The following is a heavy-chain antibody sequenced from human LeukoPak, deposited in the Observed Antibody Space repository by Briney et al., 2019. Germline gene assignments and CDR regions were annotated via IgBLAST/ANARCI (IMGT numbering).Heavy chain of an antibody. J-gene: IGHJ6*02. Sequence: GGSLRLSCAASGFTFSSHGMHWVRQAPGKGLEWVAVIWYDGSNKYYADSVKGRFTISRDSSKNTLYLQMNSLRAEDTAVYYCARDRIAEYYYGMDVWGQGTTVTVSS. CDR1: GFTFSSHG. D-gene: IGHD6-13*01. CDR2: IWYDGSNK. CDR3: ARDRIAEYYYGMDV. V-gene: IGHV3-33*01.